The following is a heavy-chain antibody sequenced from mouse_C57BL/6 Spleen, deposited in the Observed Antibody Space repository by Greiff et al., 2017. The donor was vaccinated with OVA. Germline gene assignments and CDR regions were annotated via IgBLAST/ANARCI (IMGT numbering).Heavy chain of an antibody. CDR2: INYDGSST. Sequence: DVKLVESEGGLVQPGSSMKLSCTASGFTFSDYYMAWVRQVPEKGLEWVANINYDGSSTYYLDSLKGRFIISRDNAKNILYLQMSSLKSEDTATYYCASDRATTVVAHWYFDVWGTGTTVTVSS. D-gene: IGHD1-1*01. CDR3: ASDRATTVVAHWYFDV. V-gene: IGHV5-16*01. CDR1: GFTFSDYY. J-gene: IGHJ1*03.